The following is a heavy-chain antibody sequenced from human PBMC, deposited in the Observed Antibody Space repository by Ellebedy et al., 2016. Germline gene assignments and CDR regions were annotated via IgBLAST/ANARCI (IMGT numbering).Heavy chain of an antibody. J-gene: IGHJ3*02. CDR2: INPNSGGT. CDR1: GYTFTGYY. D-gene: IGHD2-15*01. CDR3: ATVAEGYDAFDI. V-gene: IGHV1-2*02. Sequence: ASVKVSCXASGYTFTGYYMHWVRQAPGQGLEWMGWINPNSGGTNYAQKFQGRVTMTRDTSISTAYMELSRLRSDDTAVYYCATVAEGYDAFDIWGQGTMVTVSS.